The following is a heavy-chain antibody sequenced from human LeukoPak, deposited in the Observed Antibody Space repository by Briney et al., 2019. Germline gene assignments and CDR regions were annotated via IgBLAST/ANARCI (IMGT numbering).Heavy chain of an antibody. J-gene: IGHJ6*02. CDR1: GGSISSSSYY. CDR2: IYYSGST. CDR3: AKAGGDGYNSRAKNYYGMDV. V-gene: IGHV4-39*01. Sequence: PSETLSLTCTVSGGSISSSSYYWGWIRQPPGKGLEWIGSIYYSGSTYYNPSLKSRVTISVDTSKNQFSLKLSSVTAADTAVYYCAKAGGDGYNSRAKNYYGMDVWGQGTTVTVSS. D-gene: IGHD5-24*01.